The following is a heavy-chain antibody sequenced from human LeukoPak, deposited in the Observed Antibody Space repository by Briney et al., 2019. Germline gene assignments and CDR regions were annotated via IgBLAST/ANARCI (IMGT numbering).Heavy chain of an antibody. J-gene: IGHJ4*02. Sequence: SETLSLTCTVTGGSISSHYWTWIRQPPGKGLEWIGNIHYSGSTSFNPSLKSQVTISIDTSKNQFSLKLTSVTAADTAVYYCARFCGGGRSLDYWGKGTLSPSPQ. CDR3: ARFCGGGRSLDY. D-gene: IGHD2-15*01. CDR1: GGSISSHY. V-gene: IGHV4-59*11. CDR2: IHYSGST.